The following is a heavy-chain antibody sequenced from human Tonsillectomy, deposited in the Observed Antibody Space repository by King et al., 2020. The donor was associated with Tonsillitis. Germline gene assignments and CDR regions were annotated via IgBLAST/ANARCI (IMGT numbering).Heavy chain of an antibody. CDR2: IYTSGST. CDR1: GGSISSGSYY. D-gene: IGHD2-15*01. J-gene: IGHJ4*02. Sequence: QLQESGPGLVKPSQTLSLTCTVSGGSISSGSYYWSWIRQPAGKGLEWIGRIYTSGSTNYNPSLKSRVTISVDTSKNQFSLKLSSVTAADTAVYYCAGDSGGFFDYWGQGTLVTVSS. CDR3: AGDSGGFFDY. V-gene: IGHV4-61*02.